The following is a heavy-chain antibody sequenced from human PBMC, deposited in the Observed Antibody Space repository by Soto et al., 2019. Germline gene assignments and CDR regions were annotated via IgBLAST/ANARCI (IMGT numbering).Heavy chain of an antibody. CDR1: GFSLTTSGVG. J-gene: IGHJ3*02. V-gene: IGHV2-5*05. CDR2: IYWDDDK. CDR3: ARRLEQSGSSWDSGAFDI. D-gene: IGHD6-6*01. Sequence: QITLQESGPALVRPTETLMLTCTYSGFSLTTSGVGVGWVRQPPGKALEWLAVIYWDDDKRYAPSLRGRLTITKDTSKNQVVLGMTHMLPMDTGTYYSARRLEQSGSSWDSGAFDIWGQGTVVAVS.